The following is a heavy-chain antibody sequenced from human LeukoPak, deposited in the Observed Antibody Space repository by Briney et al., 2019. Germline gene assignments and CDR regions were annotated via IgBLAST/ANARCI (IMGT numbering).Heavy chain of an antibody. CDR1: GDSISSYY. J-gene: IGHJ5*02. V-gene: IGHV4-59*12. D-gene: IGHD6-19*01. CDR2: IYYSGST. Sequence: SETLSLTCTVSGDSISSYYWSWNRQPPGKGLEWIGYIYYSGSTNYNPSLKSRVTISVDTSKNQFSLKLSSVTAADTAVYYCARLSSGWYHRWGQGTLVTVSS. CDR3: ARLSSGWYHR.